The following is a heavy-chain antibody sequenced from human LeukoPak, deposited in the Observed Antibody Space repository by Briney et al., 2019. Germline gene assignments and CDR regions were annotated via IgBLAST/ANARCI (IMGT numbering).Heavy chain of an antibody. Sequence: SETLSLTCTVSGGSISSGSYYWSWIRQPPGKGLELLGYIYYSGSTNYNPSLKSRVTISVDTSKNQFSLKLSSVTAADTAVYYCARRGGSPLGAFDIWGQGTMVTVSS. D-gene: IGHD1-26*01. CDR3: ARRGGSPLGAFDI. CDR2: IYYSGST. V-gene: IGHV4-61*01. J-gene: IGHJ3*02. CDR1: GGSISSGSYY.